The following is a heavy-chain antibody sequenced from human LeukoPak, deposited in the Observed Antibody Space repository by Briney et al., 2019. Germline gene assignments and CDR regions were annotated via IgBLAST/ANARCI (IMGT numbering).Heavy chain of an antibody. Sequence: SETLSLTCAVYGGSFNGYYWSWIRQPPGKGLEWIGEINHSGSTNYNPSLKSRVTISVDTSKNQFSLKLSSVTTADTAVYYCARRMITFGGVIPGRAFDIWGQGTMVTVSS. CDR1: GGSFNGYY. V-gene: IGHV4-34*01. D-gene: IGHD3-16*02. CDR3: ARRMITFGGVIPGRAFDI. CDR2: INHSGST. J-gene: IGHJ3*02.